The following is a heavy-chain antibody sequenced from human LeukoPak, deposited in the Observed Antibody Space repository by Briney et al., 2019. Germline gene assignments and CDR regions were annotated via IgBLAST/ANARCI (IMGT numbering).Heavy chain of an antibody. D-gene: IGHD6-13*01. CDR2: IYSGGST. J-gene: IGHJ4*02. Sequence: GGSLRLSCAASGFTVSSNYMSWVRQAPGKGLEWVSVIYSGGSTYYADSVKGRFTISRDNSKNTLYLQMNSLRAEDTAMYYCARERSGQQLDYWGQGTLVTVSS. V-gene: IGHV3-66*01. CDR3: ARERSGQQLDY. CDR1: GFTVSSNY.